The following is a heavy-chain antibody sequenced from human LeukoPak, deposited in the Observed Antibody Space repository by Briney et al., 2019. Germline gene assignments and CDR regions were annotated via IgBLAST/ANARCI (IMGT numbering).Heavy chain of an antibody. J-gene: IGHJ4*02. CDR2: INHSGST. V-gene: IGHV4-34*01. CDR3: ATLTSGSYYTFDY. Sequence: SETLSLTCAVYGGSFSGYYWSWIRQPPGKGLEWIGEINHSGSTNYNPSLKSRVTISVDTSKNQFSLKLSSVTAADTAVYYCATLTSGSYYTFDYWGQGTLVTVSS. D-gene: IGHD1-26*01. CDR1: GGSFSGYY.